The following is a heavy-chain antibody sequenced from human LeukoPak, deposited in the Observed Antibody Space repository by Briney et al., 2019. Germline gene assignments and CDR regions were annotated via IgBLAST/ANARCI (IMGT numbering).Heavy chain of an antibody. V-gene: IGHV3-11*01. J-gene: IGHJ4*02. CDR2: SSSSGTTI. CDR3: ARRRDIIDY. CDR1: GFTLSDYY. Sequence: GGSLRLSCAASGFTLSDYYMSWIRQAPGKGLEWVSYSSSSGTTIYYADSVKGRFAISRDNAKNSLYLQMNSLRAEDTAVYYCARRRDIIDYWGQGTLVTVSS.